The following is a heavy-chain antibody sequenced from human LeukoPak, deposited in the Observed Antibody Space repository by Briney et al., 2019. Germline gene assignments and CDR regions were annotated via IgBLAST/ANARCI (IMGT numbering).Heavy chain of an antibody. CDR1: GGSLSGYY. D-gene: IGHD1-1*01. Sequence: SSETLSLTCSVSGGSLSGYYWSWTRQTPGKGLEWIGHIYSSGTTNYNRALQSRVTISLDTAKNQFSLSVTSVTAADTAMYFCARRISSWNVYIDKWGQGIQVTVSS. CDR2: IYSSGTT. V-gene: IGHV4-59*12. CDR3: ARRISSWNVYIDK. J-gene: IGHJ4*02.